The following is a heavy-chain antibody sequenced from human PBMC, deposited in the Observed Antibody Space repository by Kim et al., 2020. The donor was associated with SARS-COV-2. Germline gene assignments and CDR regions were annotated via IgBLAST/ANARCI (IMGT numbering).Heavy chain of an antibody. CDR3: AREEGAAAGTPYGWYFDL. J-gene: IGHJ2*01. CDR2: INPNSGGT. CDR1: GYTFTGYY. D-gene: IGHD6-13*01. V-gene: IGHV1-2*02. Sequence: ASVKVSCKASGYTFTGYYMHWVRQAPGQGLEWMGWINPNSGGTNYAQKFQGRVTMTRDTSISTAYMELSRLRSDDTAVYYCAREEGAAAGTPYGWYFDLWGRGTLVTVSS.